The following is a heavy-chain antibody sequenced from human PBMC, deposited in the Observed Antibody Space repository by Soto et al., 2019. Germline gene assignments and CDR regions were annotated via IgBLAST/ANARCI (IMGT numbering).Heavy chain of an antibody. CDR1: GFTFSSYG. D-gene: IGHD6-13*01. Sequence: QVQLVESGGGVVQPGRSLRLSCAASGFTFSSYGMHWVRQAPGKGLEWVAVISYDGSNKYYADSVKGRFTISRDNSKNTLYLQMNSLRAEDTAVYYCAKDLRDPQYHAGIAAACCYYYYGMDVWGQGTTVTVSS. J-gene: IGHJ6*02. V-gene: IGHV3-30*18. CDR2: ISYDGSNK. CDR3: AKDLRDPQYHAGIAAACCYYYYGMDV.